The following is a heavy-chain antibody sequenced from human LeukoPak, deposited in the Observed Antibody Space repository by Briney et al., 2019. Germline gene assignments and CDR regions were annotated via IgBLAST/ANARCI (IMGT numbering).Heavy chain of an antibody. CDR1: GDSISSSSYY. Sequence: SETLSLTCTVSGDSISSSSYYWGWIRQPPGKGLEWIGSIYYSGSTYYNPSLKSRVTMSVDTSKNQFSLKLSSVTAADTAVYYCARLRSSSWLLIDYWGQGTLVTVSS. CDR3: ARLRSSSWLLIDY. CDR2: IYYSGST. V-gene: IGHV4-39*01. J-gene: IGHJ4*02. D-gene: IGHD6-13*01.